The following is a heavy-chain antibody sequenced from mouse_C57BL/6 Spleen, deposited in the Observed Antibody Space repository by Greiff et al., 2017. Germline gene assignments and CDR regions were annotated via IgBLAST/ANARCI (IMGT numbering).Heavy chain of an antibody. V-gene: IGHV1-54*01. J-gene: IGHJ4*01. CDR1: GYAFTNYL. CDR2: INPGSGGT. D-gene: IGHD2-14*01. Sequence: QVQLKESGAELVRPGTSVKVSCKASGYAFTNYLIEWVKQRPGQGLEWIGVINPGSGGTNYNEKFKGKATLTADKSSSTAYMQLSSLTSEDSAVYFCARDRAMDYWGQGTSVTVSS. CDR3: ARDRAMDY.